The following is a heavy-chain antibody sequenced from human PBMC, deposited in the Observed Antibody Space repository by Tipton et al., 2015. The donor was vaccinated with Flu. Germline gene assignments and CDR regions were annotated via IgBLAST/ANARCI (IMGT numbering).Heavy chain of an antibody. CDR3: ARHASSHAHCIGGSCYSTGDY. J-gene: IGHJ4*02. Sequence: QLVQSGAEVKKPGESLKISCKGSGYSFTSYWIGWVRQMPGKGLEWMGIIYPGDSDTRYSPSFQDQVTISADKSISTAYLQWSSLKAADTAMYYCARHASSHAHCIGGSCYSTGDYWGQGTLVTVSS. CDR1: GYSFTSYW. D-gene: IGHD2-15*01. V-gene: IGHV5-51*01. CDR2: IYPGDSDT.